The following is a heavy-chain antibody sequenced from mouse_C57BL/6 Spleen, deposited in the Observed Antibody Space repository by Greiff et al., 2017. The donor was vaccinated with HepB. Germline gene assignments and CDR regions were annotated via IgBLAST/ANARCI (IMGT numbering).Heavy chain of an antibody. CDR3: ARYSHYYGSSYPYWYFDV. V-gene: IGHV1-76*01. D-gene: IGHD1-1*01. CDR1: GYTFTDYY. J-gene: IGHJ1*03. CDR2: IYPGSGNT. Sequence: QVQLQQSGAELVRPGASVKLSCKASGYTFTDYYINWVKQRPGQGLEWIARIYPGSGNTYYNEKFKGKATLTAEKSSSTAYMQLSSLTSEDSAVYFCARYSHYYGSSYPYWYFDVWGTGTTVTVSS.